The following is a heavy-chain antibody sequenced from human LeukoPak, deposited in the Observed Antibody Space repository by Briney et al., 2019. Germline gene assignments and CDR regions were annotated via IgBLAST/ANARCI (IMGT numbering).Heavy chain of an antibody. Sequence: ASVKVSCKAPGYTFTSYDINWVRQATGQGLEWMGWMNPNSGNTGYAQKFQGRVTMTRNTSISTAYMELSSLRSEDTAVYYCARRFSSSWSYYYYYYYMDVWGKGTTVTVSS. CDR1: GYTFTSYD. CDR2: MNPNSGNT. D-gene: IGHD6-13*01. J-gene: IGHJ6*03. V-gene: IGHV1-8*01. CDR3: ARRFSSSWSYYYYYYYMDV.